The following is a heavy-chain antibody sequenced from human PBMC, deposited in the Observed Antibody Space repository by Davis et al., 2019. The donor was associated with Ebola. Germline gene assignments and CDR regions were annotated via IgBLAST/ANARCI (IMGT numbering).Heavy chain of an antibody. V-gene: IGHV1-8*01. Sequence: ASVKVSCKASGYTFTSYDINWVRQATGQGLEWMGWMNPNSGNTGYAQKFQGRVTMTRNTSISTAYMELSSLRSEDTAVYYCARWGPYDFWSGNDGNWFDPWGQGTLVTVSS. D-gene: IGHD3-3*01. J-gene: IGHJ5*02. CDR1: GYTFTSYD. CDR3: ARWGPYDFWSGNDGNWFDP. CDR2: MNPNSGNT.